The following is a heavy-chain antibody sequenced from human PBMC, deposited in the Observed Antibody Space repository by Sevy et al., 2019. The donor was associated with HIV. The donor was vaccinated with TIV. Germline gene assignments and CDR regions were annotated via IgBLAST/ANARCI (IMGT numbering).Heavy chain of an antibody. J-gene: IGHJ4*02. CDR3: ARDHEFYDYGDYGPTFFPDY. CDR1: GFSFSSYG. Sequence: GGSLRLSCAASGFSFSSYGMHWVRQAPGKGLEWVALIWFDGSNSYYADSVKGGFTNSSDTTKNTVYLQRNRLRAEDTAVYYCARDHEFYDYGDYGPTFFPDYWGQGNLVTVSS. V-gene: IGHV3-33*01. CDR2: IWFDGSNS. D-gene: IGHD4-17*01.